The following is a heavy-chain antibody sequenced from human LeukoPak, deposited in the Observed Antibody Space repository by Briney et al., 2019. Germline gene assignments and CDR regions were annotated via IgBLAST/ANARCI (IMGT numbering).Heavy chain of an antibody. CDR3: ARADCSGSTRYLRHSWFDP. CDR1: GFTLSTFD. D-gene: IGHD2-15*01. Sequence: NPGGSLRLSCAASGFTLSTFDMNWVRQAPGKGLEWVSSISTSSRYIYYRDSVKGRFTISRDDAKNSLYLQMNSLTVEDTAVYYCARADCSGSTRYLRHSWFDPWGQGTLVTVSS. CDR2: ISTSSRYI. V-gene: IGHV3-21*06. J-gene: IGHJ5*02.